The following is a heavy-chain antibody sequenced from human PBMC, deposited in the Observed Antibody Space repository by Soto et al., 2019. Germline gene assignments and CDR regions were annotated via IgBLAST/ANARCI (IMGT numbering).Heavy chain of an antibody. D-gene: IGHD3-22*01. V-gene: IGHV4-31*03. Sequence: QVQLQESGPGLVKPSQTLSLTCTVSGGSISSGGYYWSWIRQHPGKGLEWIGYIYYSGSTYYNPSLKSRVTISVDTSKNQFSLKLSSVTAADTAVYYCARDAYYYDSSGYYLLHYFDYWGQGTLVTVSS. J-gene: IGHJ4*02. CDR2: IYYSGST. CDR3: ARDAYYYDSSGYYLLHYFDY. CDR1: GGSISSGGYY.